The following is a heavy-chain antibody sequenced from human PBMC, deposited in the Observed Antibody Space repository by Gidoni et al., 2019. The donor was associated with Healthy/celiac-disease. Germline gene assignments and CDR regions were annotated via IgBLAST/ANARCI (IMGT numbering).Heavy chain of an antibody. Sequence: QVQLVQSGAEVKKPGASVKVSCKASGYTSPGHYMPGVRRAPGQGLEWRGGSNPNSGGTNYAQKFQGRVTMTRDTSISTAYMELSRLRSDDTVVYYCAREGAQDSTWENSLDYWGQGTLVTVSS. CDR1: GYTSPGHY. CDR3: AREGAQDSTWENSLDY. CDR2: SNPNSGGT. D-gene: IGHD6-13*01. J-gene: IGHJ4*02. V-gene: IGHV1-2*05.